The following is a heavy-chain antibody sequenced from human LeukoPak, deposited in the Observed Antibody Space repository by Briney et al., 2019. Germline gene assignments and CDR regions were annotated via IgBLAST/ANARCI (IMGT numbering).Heavy chain of an antibody. CDR1: GGSISSYY. CDR2: IYHSGST. Sequence: SETLSLTCTVSGGSISSYYWSWIRQPPGKGLEWIGYIYHSGSTNYNPSLKSRVTISVDTSKNQFSLKLSSVTAADTAVYYCAREAKYYDYVWGSYCSRGDAFDIWGQGTMVTVSS. CDR3: AREAKYYDYVWGSYCSRGDAFDI. V-gene: IGHV4-59*01. D-gene: IGHD3-16*02. J-gene: IGHJ3*02.